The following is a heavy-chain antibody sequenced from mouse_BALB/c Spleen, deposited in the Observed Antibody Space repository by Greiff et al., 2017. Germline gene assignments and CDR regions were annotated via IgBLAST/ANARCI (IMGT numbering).Heavy chain of an antibody. CDR2: IDPENGNT. D-gene: IGHD1-1*01. Sequence: EVKLMESGAELVRPGALVKLSCKASGFNIKDYYMHWVKQRPEQGLEWIGWIDPENGNTIYDPKFQGKASITADTSSNTAYLQLSSLTSEDTAVYYCAGYYCGSSTPFAYWGQGTLVTVSA. CDR1: GFNIKDYY. CDR3: AGYYCGSSTPFAY. J-gene: IGHJ3*01. V-gene: IGHV14-1*02.